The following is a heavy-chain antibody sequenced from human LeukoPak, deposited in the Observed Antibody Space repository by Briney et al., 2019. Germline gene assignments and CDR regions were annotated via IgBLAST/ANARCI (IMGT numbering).Heavy chain of an antibody. Sequence: SETLSLTCTVSGGSISSGSYYWSWIRQPAGKGLEWIGRIYTSGSTNYNPSLKSRVTISVDTSKNQFSLKLSSVTAADTAVYYCARGDGYNIWSFRYWGQGTLVTVSS. V-gene: IGHV4-61*02. D-gene: IGHD5-24*01. J-gene: IGHJ4*02. CDR2: IYTSGST. CDR1: GGSISSGSYY. CDR3: ARGDGYNIWSFRY.